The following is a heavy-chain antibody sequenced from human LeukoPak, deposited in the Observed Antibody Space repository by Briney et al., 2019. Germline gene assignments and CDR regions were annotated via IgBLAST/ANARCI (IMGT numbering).Heavy chain of an antibody. CDR1: GFIVSGNF. D-gene: IGHD3-10*02. Sequence: GGSLRLSCAASGFIVSGNFMNWVRQAPGKGLEWVSYISSSGSTIYYADSVKGRFTISRDNAKNSLYLQMNSLRAEDTAVYYCAELGITMIGGVWGKGTTVTISS. J-gene: IGHJ6*04. CDR2: ISSSGSTI. CDR3: AELGITMIGGV. V-gene: IGHV3-48*04.